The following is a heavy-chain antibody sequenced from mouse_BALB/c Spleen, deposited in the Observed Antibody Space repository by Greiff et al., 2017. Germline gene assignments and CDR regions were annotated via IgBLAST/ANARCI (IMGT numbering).Heavy chain of an antibody. D-gene: IGHD4-1*01. CDR3: ARERGTGSYAMDY. J-gene: IGHJ4*01. CDR1: GYTFTSYN. V-gene: IGHV1-12*01. Sequence: QVQLQQPGAELVKPGASVKMSCKASGYTFTSYNMHWVKQTPGQGLEWIGAIYPGNGDTSYNQKFKGKATLTADKSSSTAYMQLSSLTSEDSAVYYCARERGTGSYAMDYWGQGTSVTVSS. CDR2: IYPGNGDT.